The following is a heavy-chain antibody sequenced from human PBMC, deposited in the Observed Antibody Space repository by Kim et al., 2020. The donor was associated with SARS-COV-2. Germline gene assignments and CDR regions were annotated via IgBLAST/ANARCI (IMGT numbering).Heavy chain of an antibody. V-gene: IGHV3-30*01. D-gene: IGHD4-17*01. CDR3: ARDVHGNRLDSDGMDV. J-gene: IGHJ6*02. Sequence: VKGRFTISRDNSKTTLYMQMTSMRAEEAAVYYCARDVHGNRLDSDGMDVWGQGTTVTVSS.